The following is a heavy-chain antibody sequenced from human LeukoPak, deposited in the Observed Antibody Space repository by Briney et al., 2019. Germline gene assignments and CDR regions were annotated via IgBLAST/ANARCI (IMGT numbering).Heavy chain of an antibody. J-gene: IGHJ5*02. CDR2: INSDGYST. V-gene: IGHV3-74*01. D-gene: IGHD5-18*01. Sequence: GGSLRLSCAASGFTITPYWMHWVRQAPGKGLVWVSRINSDGYSTNYADSVKGRFTISRDNAKNTLYLQMNSLRADDTAVYYCARDNGFRLFDTWGPGTLVTVSS. CDR3: ARDNGFRLFDT. CDR1: GFTITPYW.